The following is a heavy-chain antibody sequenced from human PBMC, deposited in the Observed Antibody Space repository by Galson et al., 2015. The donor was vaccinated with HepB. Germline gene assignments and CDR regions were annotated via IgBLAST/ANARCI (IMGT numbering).Heavy chain of an antibody. D-gene: IGHD2-2*02. J-gene: IGHJ5*02. CDR1: GYTFTSYA. V-gene: IGHV1-3*01. CDR2: INAGNGNT. Sequence: SVKVSCKASGYTFTSYAMHWVRQAPGQRLEWMGWINAGNGNTKYSQKFQGRVTITRDASASTAYMELSSLRSEDTAVYYCAREDLGYCSSTSCYTGWFDPWGQGTLVTVSS. CDR3: AREDLGYCSSTSCYTGWFDP.